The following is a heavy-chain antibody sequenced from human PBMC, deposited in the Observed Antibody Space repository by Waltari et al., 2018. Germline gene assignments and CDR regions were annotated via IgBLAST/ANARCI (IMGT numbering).Heavy chain of an antibody. V-gene: IGHV3-53*02. D-gene: IGHD1-7*01. Sequence: EVQLVETGGGLIQPGGSLRLSCAASGFTVGSNYMSWVRQGPGKGLAWVSVIYSGGSTYYAGSVKGRFTISRDNSKNTLYLQMNSLRAEDTAVYYCARDLGTTEDAFDIWGQGTMVTVSS. J-gene: IGHJ3*02. CDR3: ARDLGTTEDAFDI. CDR1: GFTVGSNY. CDR2: IYSGGST.